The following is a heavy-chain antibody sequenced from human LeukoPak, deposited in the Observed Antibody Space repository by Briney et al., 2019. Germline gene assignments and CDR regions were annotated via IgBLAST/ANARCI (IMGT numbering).Heavy chain of an antibody. CDR1: GYTFAAYY. CDR3: ASDANSIPVYYFDY. CDR2: INPNSGGT. D-gene: IGHD2-21*01. V-gene: IGHV1-2*02. J-gene: IGHJ4*02. Sequence: ASVKVSCKASGYTFAAYYIHWLRQAPGQGLEWMGWINPNSGGTNYAQKFQDRVTMTGDTSISTAYMELSRLRSDDTAVYYCASDANSIPVYYFDYWGQGTLVTVSS.